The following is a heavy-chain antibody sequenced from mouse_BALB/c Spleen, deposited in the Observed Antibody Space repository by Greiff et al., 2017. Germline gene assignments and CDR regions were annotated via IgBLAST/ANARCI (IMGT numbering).Heavy chain of an antibody. D-gene: IGHD2-3*01. CDR1: GYSITSDYA. CDR2: ISYSGST. Sequence: VQLKESGPGLVKPSQSLSLTCTVTGYSITSDYAWNWIRQFPGNKLEWMGYISYSGSTSYNPSLKSRISITRDTSKNQFFLQLNSVTTEDTATYYCAKPDGYYGYFDVWGAGTTVTVSS. V-gene: IGHV3-2*02. CDR3: AKPDGYYGYFDV. J-gene: IGHJ1*01.